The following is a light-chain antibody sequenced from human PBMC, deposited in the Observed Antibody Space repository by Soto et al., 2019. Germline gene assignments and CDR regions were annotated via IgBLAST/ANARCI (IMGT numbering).Light chain of an antibody. CDR2: GNS. V-gene: IGLV1-40*01. CDR1: SSNIGAGYD. CDR3: YSYDSSLSGYV. Sequence: QSVLTQPPSVSGAPGQRVTISCTGSSSNIGAGYDVHWYQQLPGTAPKLLIYGNSNRPSGVPDRFSGSKSGTSASLAITGLQAEDEADYYCYSYDSSLSGYVFGTGTKFTV. J-gene: IGLJ1*01.